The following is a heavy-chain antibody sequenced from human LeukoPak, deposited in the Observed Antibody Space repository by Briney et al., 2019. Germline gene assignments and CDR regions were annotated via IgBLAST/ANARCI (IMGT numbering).Heavy chain of an antibody. CDR3: ARVSVWGSYLHPDAFDI. Sequence: SETLSLTCAVSGGSLSSGGYSWSWIRQPPGKGLEWIGYIYHSGSTYYNPSLKSRVTISVDRSKNQFSLKLSSVTAADTAVYYCARVSVWGSYLHPDAFDIWGQGTMVTVSS. J-gene: IGHJ3*02. CDR2: IYHSGST. D-gene: IGHD3-16*02. V-gene: IGHV4-30-2*01. CDR1: GGSLSSGGYS.